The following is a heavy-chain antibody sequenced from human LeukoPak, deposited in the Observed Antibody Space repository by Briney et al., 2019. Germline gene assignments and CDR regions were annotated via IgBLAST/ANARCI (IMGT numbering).Heavy chain of an antibody. CDR3: ARITPGNWFDP. V-gene: IGHV4-59*01. CDR1: GGSISSYY. Sequence: PSETLSLTRTVSGGSISSYYWSWIRQPPGKGLEWIGYIYYSGSTNSNPSLKSRVTLSVATSKNQFSLKLSSVTAANTAVYYWARITPGNWFDPWGQGTLVTVSS. CDR2: IYYSGST. D-gene: IGHD1-14*01. J-gene: IGHJ5*02.